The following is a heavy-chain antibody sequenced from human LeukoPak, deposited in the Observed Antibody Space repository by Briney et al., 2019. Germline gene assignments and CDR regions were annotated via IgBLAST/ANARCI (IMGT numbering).Heavy chain of an antibody. D-gene: IGHD6-13*01. CDR2: IIPIFGTA. J-gene: IGHJ5*02. V-gene: IGHV1-69*06. Sequence: AAVTVSYKASGGTFSNYAISWVRQAPGQGLEWMGGIIPIFGTANYAQKFQGRVTITADKSTSTAYMELSSLRSEDTAVYYCAREAAAAGTQWFDPWGQGTLVTVSS. CDR3: AREAAAAGTQWFDP. CDR1: GGTFSNYA.